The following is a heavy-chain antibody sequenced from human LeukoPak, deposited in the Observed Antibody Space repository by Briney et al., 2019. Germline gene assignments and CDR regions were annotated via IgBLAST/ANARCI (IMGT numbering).Heavy chain of an antibody. J-gene: IGHJ3*02. V-gene: IGHV3-21*01. D-gene: IGHD2-21*01. CDR3: ARSLIADGAFDI. CDR1: GFTFTSYT. CDR2: ISSSGSYI. Sequence: GGSLRLSCAASGFTFTSYTMNWVRQALEKGLEWVSDISSSGSYIDYADSVKGRFTISRDNAKNSLFLQMNSLRAEDTAVYYCARSLIADGAFDIWGQGTMVTVSS.